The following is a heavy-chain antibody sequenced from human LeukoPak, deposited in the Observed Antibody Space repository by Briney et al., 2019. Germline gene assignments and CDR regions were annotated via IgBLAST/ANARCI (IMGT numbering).Heavy chain of an antibody. V-gene: IGHV3-21*01. CDR2: ISSSSSYI. J-gene: IGHJ6*02. CDR3: ARDGYSHGYYGMDV. Sequence: PGGSLRLSCAASGFTFSSYSMNWVRQAPGKGLEWVSSISSSSSYIYYADSVKGRFTISRDNAKNSLYLQMTSLRAEDTAVYYCARDGYSHGYYGMDVWGQGTTVTVSS. CDR1: GFTFSSYS. D-gene: IGHD5-18*01.